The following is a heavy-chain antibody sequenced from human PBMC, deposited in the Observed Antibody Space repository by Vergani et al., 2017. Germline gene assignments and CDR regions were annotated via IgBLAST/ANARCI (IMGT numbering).Heavy chain of an antibody. J-gene: IGHJ6*02. CDR3: ARDLIRYCSSTSCYYGYYYYGMDV. D-gene: IGHD2-2*01. CDR2: IWYDGSNK. CDR1: GFTFSSYG. V-gene: IGHV3-33*01. Sequence: VQLVESGGGLVQPGRSLRLSCAASGFTFSSYGMHWVRQAPGKGLEWVAVIWYDGSNKYYADSVKGRFTISRDNSKNTLYLQMNSLRAEDTAVYYCARDLIRYCSSTSCYYGYYYYGMDVWGQGTTVTVSS.